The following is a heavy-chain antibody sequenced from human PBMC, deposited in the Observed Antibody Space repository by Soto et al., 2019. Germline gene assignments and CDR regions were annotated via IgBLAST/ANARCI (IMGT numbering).Heavy chain of an antibody. D-gene: IGHD6-6*01. V-gene: IGHV4-31*03. CDR3: ARENWLSIAARRGSGYFDY. J-gene: IGHJ4*02. Sequence: SETLSLTCTVSCGSISNVGYYRSWIRQHPGKGLEWIGYIYYSGSTYYNPSLKSRVTISVDTSKNQFSLKLSSVTAADTAVYYCARENWLSIAARRGSGYFDYWGQGTLVTVSS. CDR1: CGSISNVGYY. CDR2: IYYSGST.